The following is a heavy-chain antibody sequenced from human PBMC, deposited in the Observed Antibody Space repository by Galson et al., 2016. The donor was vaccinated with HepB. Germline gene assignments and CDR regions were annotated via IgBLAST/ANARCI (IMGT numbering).Heavy chain of an antibody. J-gene: IGHJ4*02. CDR3: ARGPSSAHYYFDY. CDR1: GFTFVNYW. Sequence: SLRLSCAASGFTFVNYWMHWVRQAPGKGLVWVSRTDVDGRNTAYADSVEGRFTISRDNAKNILYLQMNSLRIDDTAVYYCARGPSSAHYYFDYWGPGTLVTVSS. D-gene: IGHD2-15*01. V-gene: IGHV3-74*03. CDR2: TDVDGRNT.